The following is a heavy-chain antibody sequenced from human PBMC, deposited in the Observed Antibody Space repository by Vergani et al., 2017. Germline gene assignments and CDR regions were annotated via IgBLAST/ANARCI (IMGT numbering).Heavy chain of an antibody. Sequence: QVQRVQSGAEVKKPGSSVKVSCKASGGTFSSDAISWGRQAPGEWREMVGVGIPIFGTANYAQKFQGSVTITADESTSTAYMELSSLRSEDTAVYYCARGARYYVWGSYYYWGQGTLVTVSS. CDR2: GIPIFGTA. D-gene: IGHD3-16*01. V-gene: IGHV1-69*01. CDR3: ARGARYYVWGSYYY. J-gene: IGHJ4*02. CDR1: GGTFSSDA.